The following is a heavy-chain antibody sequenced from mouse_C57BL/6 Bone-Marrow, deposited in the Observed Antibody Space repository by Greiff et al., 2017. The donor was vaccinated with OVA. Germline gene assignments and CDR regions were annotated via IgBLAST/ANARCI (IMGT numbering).Heavy chain of an antibody. V-gene: IGHV1-69*01. Sequence: QVQLKQPGAELVMPGASVKLSCKASGYTFTSYWMHWVKQRPGQGLEWIGEIDPSDSYTNYNQKFKGKSTLTVDKSSSTAYMQLSSLTSEDSAVYYCARDPVTWYFDVWGTGTTVTVSS. CDR3: ARDPVTWYFDV. CDR2: IDPSDSYT. CDR1: GYTFTSYW. J-gene: IGHJ1*03.